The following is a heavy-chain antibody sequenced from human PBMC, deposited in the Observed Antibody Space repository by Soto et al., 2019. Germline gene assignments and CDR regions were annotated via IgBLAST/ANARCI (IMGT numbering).Heavy chain of an antibody. CDR1: GFTFSNAW. V-gene: IGHV3-15*01. Sequence: EVQLVESGGGLVKPGGSLRLSCAASGFTFSNAWMSWVRQAPGKGLEWVGRIKSKTDGGTTDYAAPVKGRFTISRDDSKNTLYLQMNSLKTEDTAVYYCTTDLAQWLIPFDYWGQGTLVTVSS. J-gene: IGHJ4*02. CDR3: TTDLAQWLIPFDY. CDR2: IKSKTDGGTT. D-gene: IGHD6-19*01.